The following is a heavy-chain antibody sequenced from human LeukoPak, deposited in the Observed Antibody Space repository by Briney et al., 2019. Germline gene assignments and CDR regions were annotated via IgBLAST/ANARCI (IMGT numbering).Heavy chain of an antibody. CDR1: GGSFSGYY. J-gene: IGHJ4*02. D-gene: IGHD3-10*01. CDR2: INHSGST. V-gene: IGHV4-34*01. Sequence: SETLSLTCAVYGGSFSGYYWSWIRQPPGKGLEWIGEINHSGSTNYNPSLKSRVTISVDTSKNQFSLKLSSVTAADTAVYYCARRLGYYYGSGSSKLDYWGQGTLVTVSS. CDR3: ARRLGYYYGSGSSKLDY.